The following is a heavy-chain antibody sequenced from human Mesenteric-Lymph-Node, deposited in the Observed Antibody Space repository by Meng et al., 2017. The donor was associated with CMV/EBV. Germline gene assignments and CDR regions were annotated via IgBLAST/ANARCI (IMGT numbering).Heavy chain of an antibody. V-gene: IGHV4-59*12. Sequence: GSLRLSCTVSGGSISSYYWSWIRQPPGKGLEWIGYIYYSGSTNYNPSLKSRVTISVDTSKNQFSLKLSSVTAADTAVYYCASQMYSSSDRDRFDPWGQETLVTVSS. CDR1: GGSISSYY. D-gene: IGHD6-6*01. CDR2: IYYSGST. J-gene: IGHJ5*02. CDR3: ASQMYSSSDRDRFDP.